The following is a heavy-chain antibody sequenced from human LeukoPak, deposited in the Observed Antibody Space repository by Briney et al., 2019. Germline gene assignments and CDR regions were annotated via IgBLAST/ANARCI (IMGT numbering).Heavy chain of an antibody. CDR2: IYYSGST. J-gene: IGHJ4*02. D-gene: IGHD5-12*01. Sequence: PSETLSLTCTVSGGSISSYYWSWIRRPPGKGLEWIGYIYYSGSTNYNPSLKSRVTISVDTSKNQFSLKLSSVTAADTAVYYCARSGGYDRPFDYWGQGTLVTVSS. V-gene: IGHV4-59*01. CDR3: ARSGGYDRPFDY. CDR1: GGSISSYY.